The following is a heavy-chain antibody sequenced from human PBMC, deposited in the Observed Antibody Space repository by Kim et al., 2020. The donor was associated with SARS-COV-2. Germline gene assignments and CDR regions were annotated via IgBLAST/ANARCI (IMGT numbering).Heavy chain of an antibody. D-gene: IGHD4-17*01. CDR1: GYIFSTYG. Sequence: ASVKVSCKASGYIFSTYGFSWVRQAPGQGLELLGWISARDGYAHYAQKVQGRVTMTTDTSTNTADMELWSLRSDDTAMYYCARGAYGDVSFDYWSQGTLVTVSS. CDR2: ISARDGYA. V-gene: IGHV1-18*04. J-gene: IGHJ4*02. CDR3: ARGAYGDVSFDY.